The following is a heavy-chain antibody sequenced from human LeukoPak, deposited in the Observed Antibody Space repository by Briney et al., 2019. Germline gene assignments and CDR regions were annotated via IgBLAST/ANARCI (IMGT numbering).Heavy chain of an antibody. D-gene: IGHD3-16*01. CDR2: IRHSGRA. CDR1: GGSITSANYF. J-gene: IGHJ5*02. Sequence: SQTLSLTCSVSGGSITSANYFWSWVRQSPGEGLEWIAYIRHSGRAWYNPSLKSRASISIDTSKNEFSLTLTSVTAADTAVYYCARDLRGGDNWFDPWGQGTLVTVSS. CDR3: ARDLRGGDNWFDP. V-gene: IGHV4-30-4*08.